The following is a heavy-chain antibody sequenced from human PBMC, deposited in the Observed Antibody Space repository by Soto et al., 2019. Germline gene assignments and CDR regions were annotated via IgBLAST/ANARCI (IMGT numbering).Heavy chain of an antibody. V-gene: IGHV1-3*01. Sequence: ASVKVSCKASGYTFTSYAMHWVRQAPGQRLEWMGWINAGNGNTKYSQKFQGRVTITRDTSASTAYMELSSLRSEDTAVYYCARVRYSSSSDGGSRAFNPWGQGTLVTVSS. J-gene: IGHJ5*02. D-gene: IGHD6-6*01. CDR1: GYTFTSYA. CDR2: INAGNGNT. CDR3: ARVRYSSSSDGGSRAFNP.